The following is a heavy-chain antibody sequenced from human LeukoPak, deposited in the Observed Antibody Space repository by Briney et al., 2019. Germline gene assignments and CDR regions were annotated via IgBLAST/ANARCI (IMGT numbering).Heavy chain of an antibody. D-gene: IGHD2-2*01. CDR2: IYYSGTT. CDR1: GGSISSYY. CDR3: ARLGIVVVPSAMLGDYFFDY. Sequence: SETLSLTCTVAGGSISSYYWSWIRQPPGKGLEWIGYIYYSGTTNYNPSLKSRVTISVDTSKNQFSLKLTSVTAADTAVYYCARLGIVVVPSAMLGDYFFDYWGQGTLVTVSS. J-gene: IGHJ4*02. V-gene: IGHV4-59*08.